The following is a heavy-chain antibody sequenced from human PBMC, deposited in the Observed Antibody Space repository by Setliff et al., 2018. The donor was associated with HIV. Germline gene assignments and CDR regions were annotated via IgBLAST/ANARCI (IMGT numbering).Heavy chain of an antibody. Sequence: ASVKVSCKASGGTFSSYATNWVRQAPGQGLEWMGGIIPILGIANYAQKFQGRVTITADKSTSTAYMELSGLRSEDTAVYYCARDREYYYDNSGSPSFDYWGQGTLVTVSS. D-gene: IGHD3-22*01. V-gene: IGHV1-69*10. CDR3: ARDREYYYDNSGSPSFDY. CDR2: IIPILGIA. CDR1: GGTFSSYA. J-gene: IGHJ4*02.